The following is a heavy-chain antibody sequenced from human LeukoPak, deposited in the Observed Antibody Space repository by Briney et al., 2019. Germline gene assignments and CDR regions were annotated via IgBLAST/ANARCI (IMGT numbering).Heavy chain of an antibody. D-gene: IGHD5-18*01. CDR3: AKETRGYSYGDLEY. CDR1: GFTFSSYA. J-gene: IGHJ4*02. V-gene: IGHV3-23*01. CDR2: ITGSGDST. Sequence: PGGSLRLSCAASGFTFSSYAMSWVRQAPGKGLEWVSTITGSGDSTDYADSVKGRFTISRDNAKNTLYLQMNSLRAEDTAVYYCAKETRGYSYGDLEYWGQGTLVTVSP.